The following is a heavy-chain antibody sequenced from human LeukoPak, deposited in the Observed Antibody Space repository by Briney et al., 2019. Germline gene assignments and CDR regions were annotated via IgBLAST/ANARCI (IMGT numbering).Heavy chain of an antibody. CDR2: ISGSGGST. V-gene: IGHV3-23*01. CDR3: ATGDDSNYFDY. D-gene: IGHD3-9*01. J-gene: IGHJ4*02. Sequence: GGSLRLSCAASGFTFSSYAMSWVRQAPGKGLEWVSAISGSGGSTYYADSVKGRFTISRDNSKNTLYLQMNSLRAEDTAVYCCATGDDSNYFDYWGQGTLVTVSS. CDR1: GFTFSSYA.